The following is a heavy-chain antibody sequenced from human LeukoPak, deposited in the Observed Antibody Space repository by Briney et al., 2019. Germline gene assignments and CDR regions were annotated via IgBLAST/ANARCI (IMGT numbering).Heavy chain of an antibody. D-gene: IGHD3-10*01. Sequence: ASVKVSCKASGYTFSGTGWYLYWLRQAPGQGLECMGWIYPNNGATAYAQKFQGRVAMTRDTSITTAYMELSRLRPDDTAVYYCARDGPAQMVDFDYWGQGTLVTVSS. CDR2: IYPNNGAT. CDR1: GYTFSGTGWY. V-gene: IGHV1-2*02. J-gene: IGHJ4*02. CDR3: ARDGPAQMVDFDY.